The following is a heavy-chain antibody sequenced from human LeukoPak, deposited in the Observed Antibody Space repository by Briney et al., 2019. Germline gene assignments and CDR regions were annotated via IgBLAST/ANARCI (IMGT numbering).Heavy chain of an antibody. V-gene: IGHV3-23*01. CDR3: AKDPTTTYYDFWSGYSTNFDY. Sequence: GGSLRLSCAASGFTVSSNYMSWVRQAPGKGLEWVSAISGSGGSTYYADSVKGRFTISRDNSKNTLYLQMNSLRAEDTAVYYCAKDPTTTYYDFWSGYSTNFDYWGQGTLVTVSS. CDR2: ISGSGGST. D-gene: IGHD3-3*01. CDR1: GFTVSSNY. J-gene: IGHJ4*02.